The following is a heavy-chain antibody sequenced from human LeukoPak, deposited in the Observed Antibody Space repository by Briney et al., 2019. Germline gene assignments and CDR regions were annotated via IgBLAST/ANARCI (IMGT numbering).Heavy chain of an antibody. D-gene: IGHD3-10*01. CDR1: GASFSGFY. CDR2: ITHRGST. Sequence: SETLSLTCGVNGASFSGFYWSWIRQPPGKGLEWIGEITHRGSTNYNPSLKSRITVSIDTSKNQFSLNVTSVTAADTAVYYCARGRGIWFRAQSGWFDPWGQGTLVTVST. CDR3: ARGRGIWFRAQSGWFDP. J-gene: IGHJ5*02. V-gene: IGHV4-34*01.